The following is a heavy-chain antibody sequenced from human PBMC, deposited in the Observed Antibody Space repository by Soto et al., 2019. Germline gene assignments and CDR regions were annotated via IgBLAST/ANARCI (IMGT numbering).Heavy chain of an antibody. CDR1: GFSFSNSA. D-gene: IGHD3-9*01. V-gene: IGHV3-23*01. CDR3: AKVPQWVLRYHDWFFDY. J-gene: IGHJ4*02. Sequence: EVQLLESGGGLVQPGGSLRLSCAVSGFSFSNSAMTWVRQAPGKGLEWVSGISGSGDITYNTDSVKGRFAISRDTSKNVVYLQMRKLIAEDTAVYYCAKVPQWVLRYHDWFFDYWGQGTLVTVSS. CDR2: ISGSGDIT.